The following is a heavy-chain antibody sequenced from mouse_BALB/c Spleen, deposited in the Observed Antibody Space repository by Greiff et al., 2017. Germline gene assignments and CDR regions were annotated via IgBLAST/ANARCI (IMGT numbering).Heavy chain of an antibody. D-gene: IGHD2-14*01. CDR1: GYTFSSYW. CDR2: ILPGSGST. J-gene: IGHJ4*01. V-gene: IGHV1-9*01. CDR3: ARGDRYDYAMDN. Sequence: QVQLQQSGAELMKPGASVKISFKATGYTFSSYWIEWVKQRPGHGLEWIGEILPGSGSTNYNEKFKGKATFTADTSSNTAYMQLSSLTSEDSAVYYCARGDRYDYAMDNWGQGTSVTVSS.